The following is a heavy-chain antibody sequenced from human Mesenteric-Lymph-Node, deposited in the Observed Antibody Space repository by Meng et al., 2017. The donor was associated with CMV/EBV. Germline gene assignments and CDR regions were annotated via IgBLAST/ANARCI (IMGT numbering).Heavy chain of an antibody. CDR1: GGSISSSSYY. J-gene: IGHJ4*02. CDR3: ARVKYKSSPYFDY. V-gene: IGHV4-39*07. D-gene: IGHD1-14*01. CDR2: IYYSGST. Sequence: SETLSLTCTVSGGSISSSSYYWGWIRQPPGKGLEWIGSIYYSGSTYYNPSLKSRVTISVDTSKNQFSLKLSSVTAADTAVYYCARVKYKSSPYFDYWGQGTLVTVSS.